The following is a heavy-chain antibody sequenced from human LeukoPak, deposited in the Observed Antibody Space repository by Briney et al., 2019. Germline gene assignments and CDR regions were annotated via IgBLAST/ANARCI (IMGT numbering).Heavy chain of an antibody. CDR1: GGTFSSYA. D-gene: IGHD2-2*01. CDR3: ASGRVPAATIRDYYYMDV. CDR2: IIPIFGTA. Sequence: SVTVSCKASGGTFSSYAISWVRQTPGQGLEWMGGIIPIFGTANYAQKFQGRVTITTDESTSTAYTELSSLRSEDTAVYYCASGRVPAATIRDYYYMDVWGKGTTVTVSS. V-gene: IGHV1-69*05. J-gene: IGHJ6*03.